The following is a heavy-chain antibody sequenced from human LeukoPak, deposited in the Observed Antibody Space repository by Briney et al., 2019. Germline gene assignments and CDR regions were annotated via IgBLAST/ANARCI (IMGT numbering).Heavy chain of an antibody. J-gene: IGHJ4*02. V-gene: IGHV4-39*01. Sequence: GSLRLSCAASGFTFNSYEMNWIRQPPGKGLEWIGSIYYSGSTYYNPSLKSRVTISVDTSKNQFSLKLSSVTAADTAVYYCASLLWFGEACFDYWGQGTLVTVSS. CDR3: ASLLWFGEACFDY. CDR2: IYYSGST. D-gene: IGHD3-10*01. CDR1: GFTFNSYE.